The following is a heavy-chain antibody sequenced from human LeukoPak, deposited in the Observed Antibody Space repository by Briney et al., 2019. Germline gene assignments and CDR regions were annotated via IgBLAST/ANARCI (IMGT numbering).Heavy chain of an antibody. CDR1: GFSFSSFA. CDR3: APDLNY. Sequence: PGGSLRLSCAASGFSFSSFAMSWVRQAPGKGLEWVANIKQDGSEKYYVDSVKGRFTISRDNAKNSLYLQMNSLRAEDTAVYYCAPDLNYWGQGTLVTVSS. CDR2: IKQDGSEK. V-gene: IGHV3-7*01. J-gene: IGHJ4*02.